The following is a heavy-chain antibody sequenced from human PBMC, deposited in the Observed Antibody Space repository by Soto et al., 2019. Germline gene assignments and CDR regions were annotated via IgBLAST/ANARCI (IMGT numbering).Heavy chain of an antibody. CDR1: GFSLSPSGVG. CDR2: IYWDDDK. CDR3: AHSGAFFSGGSCYSGYQAFDS. Sequence: SGPTLVNPTQTLTLTCTFSGFSLSPSGVGVGWIRQPPGKALEWLALIYWDDDKRYSPSLKSRLTIPKATPKNQVVLTMPNMDPVDTATYYCAHSGAFFSGGSCYSGYQAFDSWGQGTLVTVSS. D-gene: IGHD2-15*01. J-gene: IGHJ4*02. V-gene: IGHV2-5*02.